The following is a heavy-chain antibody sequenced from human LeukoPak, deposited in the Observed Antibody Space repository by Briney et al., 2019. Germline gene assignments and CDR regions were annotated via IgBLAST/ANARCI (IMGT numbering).Heavy chain of an antibody. V-gene: IGHV4-34*03. CDR3: NRATDYYYYYMDV. CDR2: IYYSGST. Sequence: PSETLSLTCAVYGGSFSGYYWSWIRQPPGKGLEWIGSIYYSGSTYYNPSLKSRVTISVDTSKNQFSLKLSSLTAADTAVYYCNRATDYYYYYMDVWGKGTTVTVSS. CDR1: GGSFSGYY. J-gene: IGHJ6*03. D-gene: IGHD4-11*01.